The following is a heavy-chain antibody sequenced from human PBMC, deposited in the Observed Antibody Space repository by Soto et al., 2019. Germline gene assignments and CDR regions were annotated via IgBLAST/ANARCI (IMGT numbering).Heavy chain of an antibody. CDR3: AKDSASRLTDY. Sequence: GGSLRLSCVASGFSFTTYAMHWVRQAPGKGLEWVALIKQNGNDKSYADSVKGRFTVSRDNSKNTVYLQMNSLRAEDTAVYYCAKDSASRLTDYWGQGTLVTVSS. V-gene: IGHV3-30*02. CDR2: IKQNGNDK. J-gene: IGHJ4*02. D-gene: IGHD6-25*01. CDR1: GFSFTTYA.